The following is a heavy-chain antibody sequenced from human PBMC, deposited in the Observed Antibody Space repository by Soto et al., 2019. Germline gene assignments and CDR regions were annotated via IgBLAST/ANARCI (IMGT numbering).Heavy chain of an antibody. D-gene: IGHD3-10*01. Sequence: EVQLVESGGGLVQPGGSLRLSCAASGFTFNSYSMNWVRQAPGKGLEWISYISSSSSTIYYTDSVKGRFTISRDNAKNALDLQMNSLRDEDTAVYYCARDLYYYGSGSGYFDYWGQGTLVNVSS. CDR3: ARDLYYYGSGSGYFDY. V-gene: IGHV3-48*02. J-gene: IGHJ4*02. CDR1: GFTFNSYS. CDR2: ISSSSSTI.